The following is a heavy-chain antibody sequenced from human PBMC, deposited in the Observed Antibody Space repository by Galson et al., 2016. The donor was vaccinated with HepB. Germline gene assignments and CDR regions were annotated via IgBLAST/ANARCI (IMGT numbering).Heavy chain of an antibody. D-gene: IGHD5-12*01. J-gene: IGHJ4*02. Sequence: QSGAEVKQPGESLKISCQGSGYKFTSYWIGWVRQVPGKGLEWIGTIYPGDSDTRYSPSFQGQVTISVDKSTSTAYLQWSSLTASDTAMYYCARHRISGYRGHDSESDYWGQGSLVIVSS. V-gene: IGHV5-51*01. CDR2: IYPGDSDT. CDR1: GYKFTSYW. CDR3: ARHRISGYRGHDSESDY.